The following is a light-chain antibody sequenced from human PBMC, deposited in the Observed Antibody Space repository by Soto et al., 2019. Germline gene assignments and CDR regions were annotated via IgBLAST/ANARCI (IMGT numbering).Light chain of an antibody. J-gene: IGKJ2*01. V-gene: IGKV1-5*01. CDR1: QTVVRW. Sequence: DIQMTQSPSTLSASVGDRVTITCRASQTVVRWLAWYQQKPGKAPKLLIYGASSLENGVPSRFSGSGSGTEFTLTISGLQPDDFATYYCQQYNSYSPYTFGQGTKLEIK. CDR2: GAS. CDR3: QQYNSYSPYT.